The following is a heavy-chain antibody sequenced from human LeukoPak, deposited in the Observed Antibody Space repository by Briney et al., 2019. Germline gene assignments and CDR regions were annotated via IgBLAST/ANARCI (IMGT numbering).Heavy chain of an antibody. D-gene: IGHD1-1*01. CDR3: ARDNSGSIDY. CDR1: GFTVSSNY. V-gene: IGHV3-53*01. Sequence: VGSLRLSCVASGFTVSSNYMNWVRQAPGKGLAWVSIIYSGERTYYADSVKGRFTISRDTSKNTLYLHMNSLRAEDTGMYYCARDNSGSIDYWGQGTLFSPSS. J-gene: IGHJ4*02. CDR2: IYSGERT.